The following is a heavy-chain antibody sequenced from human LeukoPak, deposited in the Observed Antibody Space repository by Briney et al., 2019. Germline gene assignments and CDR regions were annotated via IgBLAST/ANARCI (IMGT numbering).Heavy chain of an antibody. CDR2: IYHSGST. CDR1: GGSISSGGYS. CDR3: AGGGDSSGFYYYFDS. V-gene: IGHV4-30-2*01. Sequence: SQTLSLTCAVSGGSISSGGYSWSWIRQPPGKGLEWIGYIYHSGSTYYNPSLKSRVTISVDRSKNQFSLKLSSVTAADTAVYYCAGGGDSSGFYYYFDSWGQGTLVTVSS. J-gene: IGHJ4*02. D-gene: IGHD3-22*01.